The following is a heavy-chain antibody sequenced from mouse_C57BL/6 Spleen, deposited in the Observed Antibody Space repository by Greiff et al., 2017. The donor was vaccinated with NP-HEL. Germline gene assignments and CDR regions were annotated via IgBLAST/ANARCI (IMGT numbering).Heavy chain of an antibody. D-gene: IGHD4-1*01. J-gene: IGHJ2*01. CDR3: ARLTGSDFDY. CDR2: IYPRSGNT. V-gene: IGHV1-81*01. CDR1: GYTFTSYG. Sequence: VQLQESGAELARPGASVKLSCKASGYTFTSYGISWVKQRTGQGLEWSGEIYPRSGNTYYNEKFKGKATLTADKSSSTAYMELRSLTSEDSAVYFCARLTGSDFDYWGQGTTLTVSS.